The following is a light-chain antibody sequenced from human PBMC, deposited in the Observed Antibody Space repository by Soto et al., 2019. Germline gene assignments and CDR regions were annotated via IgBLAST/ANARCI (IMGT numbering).Light chain of an antibody. J-gene: IGLJ1*01. CDR3: SSYTSSSTLIV. CDR2: DVS. CDR1: SSDVGGYNY. Sequence: QSVLTLPASVSGSPGQSITISCTGTSSDVGGYNYVSWYQQHPGKAPKLMIYDVSNRPSGVSNRFSGSKSGNTASLTISGLQAEDGADYYCSSYTSSSTLIVFGTGTKVTVL. V-gene: IGLV2-14*01.